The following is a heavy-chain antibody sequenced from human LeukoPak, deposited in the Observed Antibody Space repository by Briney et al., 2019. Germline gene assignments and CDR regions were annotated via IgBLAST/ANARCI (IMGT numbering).Heavy chain of an antibody. CDR1: GASVISGPHY. Sequence: PSETLSLTCSVSGASVISGPHYWSWIRQPPGKGLDWIGYGVYPESTNYNPSLKSRVTISVDTSKRQFSLQLRSVTAADTAIYYCARDNWGSLDYWGQGTLVTVSS. J-gene: IGHJ4*02. D-gene: IGHD7-27*01. CDR2: GVYPEST. CDR3: ARDNWGSLDY. V-gene: IGHV4-61*01.